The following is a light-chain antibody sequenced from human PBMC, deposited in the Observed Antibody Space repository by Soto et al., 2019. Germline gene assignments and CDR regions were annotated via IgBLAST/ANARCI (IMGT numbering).Light chain of an antibody. V-gene: IGKV1-5*03. CDR3: QQYNSYSPT. Sequence: DIQMTQSPSTLSASVGDRVTITCRASQSISSWLAWYQQKPGKAPKLLIYKASSLESGVPSRFSGSGSVTEFTLTISSLQPDDFASYYCQQYNSYSPTVGQGTRLEIK. J-gene: IGKJ5*01. CDR1: QSISSW. CDR2: KAS.